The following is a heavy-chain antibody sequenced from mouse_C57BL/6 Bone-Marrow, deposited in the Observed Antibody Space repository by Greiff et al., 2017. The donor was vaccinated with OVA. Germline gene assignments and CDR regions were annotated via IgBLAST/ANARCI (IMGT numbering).Heavy chain of an antibody. CDR1: GFTFTDYY. CDR2: IRNKANGYTT. J-gene: IGHJ2*01. V-gene: IGHV7-3*01. CDR3: ARFHYGSSYLPFDY. D-gene: IGHD1-1*01. Sequence: EVKLVESGGGLVQPGGSLILSCAASGFTFTDYYMSWVRQPPGKALEWLGFIRNKANGYTTEYSASVKGRFTISRDNSQSILYLQMNALRAEDSATYYCARFHYGSSYLPFDYWGQGTTLTVSS.